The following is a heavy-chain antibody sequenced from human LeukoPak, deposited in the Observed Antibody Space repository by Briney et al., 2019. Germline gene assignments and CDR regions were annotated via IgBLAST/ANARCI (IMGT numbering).Heavy chain of an antibody. V-gene: IGHV4-59*12. CDR3: ASGSYSSGWYPHFEF. CDR2: IYYSGST. CDR1: GGSISSYY. J-gene: IGHJ4*02. Sequence: KPSETLSLTCTVSGGSISSYYWSWIRQPPGKGLEWIGYIYYSGSTNYNPSLKSRVTISVDTSKNQFSLKLSSVTAADTAVYYCASGSYSSGWYPHFEFWGQGTLVTVSS. D-gene: IGHD6-19*01.